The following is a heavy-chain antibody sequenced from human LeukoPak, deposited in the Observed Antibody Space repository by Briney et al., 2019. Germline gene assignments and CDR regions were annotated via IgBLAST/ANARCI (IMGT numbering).Heavy chain of an antibody. J-gene: IGHJ4*02. D-gene: IGHD3-22*01. Sequence: ASVKVSCKASGYTFTDYTMHWLRQAPGQRLDWMGWINGGSGNTRYSPEFQGRVTITRDTSASTAYMELSSLRSEDTAVYYCANPRYDSSGYYYVDWGQGTLVTVSS. CDR2: INGGSGNT. V-gene: IGHV1-3*01. CDR3: ANPRYDSSGYYYVD. CDR1: GYTFTDYT.